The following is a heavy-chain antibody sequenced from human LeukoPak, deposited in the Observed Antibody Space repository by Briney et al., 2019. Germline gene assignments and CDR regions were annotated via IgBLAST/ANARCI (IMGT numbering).Heavy chain of an antibody. V-gene: IGHV3-23*01. CDR1: GFTFSSYA. D-gene: IGHD6-13*01. CDR3: AREPTYTSSWYTSCDY. J-gene: IGHJ4*02. Sequence: PGGSLRLSCAASGFTFSSYAMSWVRQAPGKGLEWVSAISGSGGSTYYADSVKGRFTISRDNSKNTLYLHMNSLRAEDTAVYYCAREPTYTSSWYTSCDYWGQGTLVTVSS. CDR2: ISGSGGST.